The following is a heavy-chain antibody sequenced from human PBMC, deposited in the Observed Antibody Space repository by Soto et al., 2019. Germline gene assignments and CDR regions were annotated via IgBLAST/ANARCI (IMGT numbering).Heavy chain of an antibody. CDR1: GFSFSSYW. CDR2: INSDGSGT. Sequence: GSLRLSCAASGFSFSSYWMHWVRQGAGKGLVWVSQINSDGSGTIYADSVKGRFTISRDNAKNTVYLQMNSLRAEDTAMYYCATLNSFGSDYWGQGTLVTVSS. J-gene: IGHJ4*02. D-gene: IGHD5-18*01. CDR3: ATLNSFGSDY. V-gene: IGHV3-74*01.